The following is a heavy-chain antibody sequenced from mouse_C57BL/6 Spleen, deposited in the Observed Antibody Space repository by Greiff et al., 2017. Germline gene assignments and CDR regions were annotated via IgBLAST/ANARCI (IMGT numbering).Heavy chain of an antibody. J-gene: IGHJ4*01. V-gene: IGHV5-4*01. CDR3: ARDYYGSSFYAMDY. CDR2: ISDGGSYT. CDR1: GFTFSSYA. Sequence: EVKLMESGGGLVTPGGSLKLSCAASGFTFSSYAMSWVRQTPEKRLEWVATISDGGSYTYYPDNVKGRFTISRDNAKNNLYLQMSHLKSEDTAMYYCARDYYGSSFYAMDYWGQGTSVTVSS. D-gene: IGHD1-1*01.